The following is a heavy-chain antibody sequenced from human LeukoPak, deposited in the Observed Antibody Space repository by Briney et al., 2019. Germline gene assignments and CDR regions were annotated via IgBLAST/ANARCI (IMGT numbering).Heavy chain of an antibody. CDR2: ISYSGYT. D-gene: IGHD4-23*01. Sequence: SETLSLTCTVSGGSIRSYYWSWIRQAPGKGLEWIGFISYSGYTSYSPSLKSRVAISVDTSKSQFSLRLSSMTAADTAIYYCARGRNDNGGMFFDSWAQGTLVAVSS. CDR3: ARGRNDNGGMFFDS. J-gene: IGHJ4*02. V-gene: IGHV4-59*01. CDR1: GGSIRSYY.